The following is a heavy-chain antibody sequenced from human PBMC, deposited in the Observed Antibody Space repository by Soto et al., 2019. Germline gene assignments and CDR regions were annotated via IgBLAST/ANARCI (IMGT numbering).Heavy chain of an antibody. D-gene: IGHD3-22*01. V-gene: IGHV5-51*01. Sequence: GESLKISCKGSGYSFTSYWIGWVRQMPGKGLEWMGIIYPGDSDTRYSPSFQGQVTISADKSISTAYLQWSSLKASDTAMYYCARQSHYYDSSGVAFDIWGQGTMVTVS. CDR2: IYPGDSDT. J-gene: IGHJ3*02. CDR1: GYSFTSYW. CDR3: ARQSHYYDSSGVAFDI.